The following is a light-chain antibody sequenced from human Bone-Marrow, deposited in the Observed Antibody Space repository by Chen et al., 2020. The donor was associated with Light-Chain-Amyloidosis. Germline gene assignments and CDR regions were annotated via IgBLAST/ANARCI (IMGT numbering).Light chain of an antibody. Sequence: NFMLTQPHSGSESPGQTVTISCSGSGGSVASKYMQWNPQRPGSAHTNVIYEDDKRASGVPDRFSVSIDRSSNSASLTISGLTTEDEADYDCQSYDVNSWVFGGGTRLTVL. J-gene: IGLJ3*02. CDR1: GGSVASKY. CDR3: QSYDVNSWV. CDR2: EDD. V-gene: IGLV6-57*02.